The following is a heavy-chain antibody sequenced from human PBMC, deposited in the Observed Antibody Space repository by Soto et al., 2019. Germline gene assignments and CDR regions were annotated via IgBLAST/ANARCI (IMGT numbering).Heavy chain of an antibody. CDR1: SGSISSSNW. CDR3: ARLVPAAAKVYYFDY. J-gene: IGHJ4*02. V-gene: IGHV4-4*02. CDR2: IYHSGST. Sequence: QVQLQESGPGLVKPSGTLSLTCAVSSGSISSSNWWSWVRQPPGKGLEWIGEIYHSGSTNYNPSLKSRVTISVYKSKNQFSLKLSSVTAADTAVYYCARLVPAAAKVYYFDYWGQGTLVTVSS. D-gene: IGHD2-2*01.